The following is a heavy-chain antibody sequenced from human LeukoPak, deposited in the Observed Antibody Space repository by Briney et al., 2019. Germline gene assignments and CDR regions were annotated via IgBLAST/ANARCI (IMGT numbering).Heavy chain of an antibody. D-gene: IGHD5-18*01. V-gene: IGHV3-21*01. CDR2: ISSSSSYI. CDR1: EFTFSSYS. Sequence: TGGSLRLSCAASEFTFSSYSMNWVRQAPGKGLQWVSSISSSSSYIYYADSVKGRFTISRDNAKNSLYLQMNSLRAEDTAVYYCARDRGYSYGPYDYWGQGTLVTVSS. J-gene: IGHJ4*02. CDR3: ARDRGYSYGPYDY.